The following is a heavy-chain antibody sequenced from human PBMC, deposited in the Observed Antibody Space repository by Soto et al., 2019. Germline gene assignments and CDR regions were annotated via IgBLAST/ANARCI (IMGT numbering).Heavy chain of an antibody. D-gene: IGHD3-10*01. CDR2: INPNSGGT. Sequence: QVQLVQSGAEVKKPGASVKVSCKASGYTFTGYYMHWVRQAPGQGLEWMGWINPNSGGTNYAQKFKGWVTMTRDTSISTAYMELSRLRSDDTAVYYCARVAYGSGSPTFAYWGQGTLVTVSS. V-gene: IGHV1-2*04. CDR1: GYTFTGYY. CDR3: ARVAYGSGSPTFAY. J-gene: IGHJ4*02.